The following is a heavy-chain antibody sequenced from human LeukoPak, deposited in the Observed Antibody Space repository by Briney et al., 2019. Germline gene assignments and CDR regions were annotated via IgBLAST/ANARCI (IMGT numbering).Heavy chain of an antibody. Sequence: AGGSLRLSCAASGFTFSGSAMHWVRQASGKGLEWVGRIRSKANSYATAYAASVKGRFTISRDDSKNTAYLQMNSLKTEDTAVYYCTSQGGYSYARFADYWGQGTLVTVSS. CDR2: IRSKANSYAT. J-gene: IGHJ4*02. D-gene: IGHD5-18*01. CDR3: TSQGGYSYARFADY. CDR1: GFTFSGSA. V-gene: IGHV3-73*01.